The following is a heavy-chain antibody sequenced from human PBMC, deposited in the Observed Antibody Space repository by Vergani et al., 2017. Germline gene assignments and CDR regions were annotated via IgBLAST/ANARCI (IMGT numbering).Heavy chain of an antibody. D-gene: IGHD6-13*01. Sequence: QVQLQQWGAGLLKPSETLSLTCAVYGGSFSGYYWSWIRQPPGKGLEWIGEINHSGSTNYNPSLKSRVTISVDTSKNQFSLKLSSVTAADTAEYYCAGGPHSSWYGPRWAPGGHYGMDVWGQGTTVTVSS. V-gene: IGHV4-34*01. CDR1: GGSFSGYY. J-gene: IGHJ6*02. CDR3: AGGPHSSWYGPRWAPGGHYGMDV. CDR2: INHSGST.